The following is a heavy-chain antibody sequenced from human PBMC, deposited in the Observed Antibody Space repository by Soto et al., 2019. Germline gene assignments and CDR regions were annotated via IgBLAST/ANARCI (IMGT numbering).Heavy chain of an antibody. J-gene: IGHJ5*02. CDR3: AKDPLWGQWLEYGYLDQ. Sequence: EVQLLESGGGLVQPGGSLRLSCAASGLTFSSYAMSGFRQAPGRGLEWVAVISNTGLTTHYADSVKGRFTISRDNSKRTVYLQMNSLRVDDTAVYFCAKDPLWGQWLEYGYLDQWGQGNLVTVSS. D-gene: IGHD6-19*01. V-gene: IGHV3-23*01. CDR1: GLTFSSYA. CDR2: ISNTGLTT.